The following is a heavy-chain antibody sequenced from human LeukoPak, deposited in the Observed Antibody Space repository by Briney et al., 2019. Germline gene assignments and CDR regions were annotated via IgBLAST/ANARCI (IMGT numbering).Heavy chain of an antibody. CDR3: ARLEGSGSYYESAFDI. D-gene: IGHD3-10*01. J-gene: IGHJ3*02. V-gene: IGHV4-39*01. Sequence: PSETLSLTCTVSGGSISSSSYYWGWIRQPPGKGLEWIGSSYYSGSTCYNPSLKSRVTISVDTSKNQFSLKLSSVTAADTAVYYCARLEGSGSYYESAFDIWGQGTMVTVSS. CDR1: GGSISSSSYY. CDR2: SYYSGST.